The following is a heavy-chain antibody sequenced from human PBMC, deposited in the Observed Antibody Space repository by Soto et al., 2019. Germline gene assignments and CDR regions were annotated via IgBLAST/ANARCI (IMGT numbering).Heavy chain of an antibody. J-gene: IGHJ4*02. V-gene: IGHV3-9*01. D-gene: IGHD3-10*02. CDR1: GFRFEQYV. CDR2: VSPTGDTV. CDR3: LKDAPNVSMDD. Sequence: VQVVASGGGLVQPGRSLRLSCAVSGFRFEQYVMHWVRQAPGKGLECVSTVSPTGDTVAYADSVEGRFTVSRDNAKNSLCLQMNSLKGDDTGFYYCLKDAPNVSMDDWGQGTLVTVSS.